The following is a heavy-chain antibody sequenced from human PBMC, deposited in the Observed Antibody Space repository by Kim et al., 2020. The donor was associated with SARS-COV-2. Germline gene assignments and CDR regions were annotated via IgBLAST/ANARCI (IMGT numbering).Heavy chain of an antibody. CDR3: TRETTRIQLWLRAADYYYYYMDV. Sequence: GGSLRLSCTASGFTFGDYAMSWVRQAPGKGLEWVGFIRSKAYGGTTEYAASVKGRFTISRDDSKSIAYLQMNSLKTEDTAVYYCTRETTRIQLWLRAADYYYYYMDVWGTGTTVTVSS. J-gene: IGHJ6*03. D-gene: IGHD5-18*01. V-gene: IGHV3-49*04. CDR2: IRSKAYGGTT. CDR1: GFTFGDYA.